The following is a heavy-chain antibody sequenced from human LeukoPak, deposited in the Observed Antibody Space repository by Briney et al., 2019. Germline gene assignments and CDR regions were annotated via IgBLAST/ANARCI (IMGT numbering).Heavy chain of an antibody. CDR2: ISYDGSNK. J-gene: IGHJ3*02. Sequence: GGSLRLSCAASGFTFSGSAIHWVRQAPGKGLVWVAAISYDGSNKYYADSVKGRFTISRDNSKNTLYLQMNSLRAEDTAVYYCARDRWVKGDNGDDAFDIWGQGTMVTVSS. CDR3: ARDRWVKGDNGDDAFDI. D-gene: IGHD1-14*01. CDR1: GFTFSGSA. V-gene: IGHV3-30-3*01.